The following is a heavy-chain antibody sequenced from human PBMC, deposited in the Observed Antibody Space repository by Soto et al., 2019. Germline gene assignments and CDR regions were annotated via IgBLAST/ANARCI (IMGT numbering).Heavy chain of an antibody. Sequence: PSETLSLTCAVYGGSFSGYYWSWIRQPPGKGLEWIGEINHSGSTNYNPSLKSRVTISVDTSKNQFSLKLSSVTAADTAVYYCARGGSRRGLYYYCYGMDVWGQGTTVTVSS. V-gene: IGHV4-34*01. J-gene: IGHJ6*02. CDR1: GGSFSGYY. CDR3: ARGGSRRGLYYYCYGMDV. CDR2: INHSGST. D-gene: IGHD1-26*01.